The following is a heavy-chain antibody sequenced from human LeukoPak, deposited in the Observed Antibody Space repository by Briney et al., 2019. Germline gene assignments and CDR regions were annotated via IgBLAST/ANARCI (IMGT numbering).Heavy chain of an antibody. J-gene: IGHJ4*02. CDR3: ARLGMVRGGRIDY. CDR1: GGSIRSGGYY. V-gene: IGHV4-39*07. Sequence: PSETLSLTCVVSGGSIRSGGYYWGWIRQPPGKGLEWIGSIYHSGSTYYNPSLKSRVTISVDTSKNQFSLKLSSVTAADTAVYYCARLGMVRGGRIDYWGQGTLVTVSS. D-gene: IGHD3-10*01. CDR2: IYHSGST.